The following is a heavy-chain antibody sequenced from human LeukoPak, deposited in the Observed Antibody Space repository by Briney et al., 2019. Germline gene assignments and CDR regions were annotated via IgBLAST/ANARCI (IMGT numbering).Heavy chain of an antibody. CDR1: GFTFSNAW. J-gene: IGHJ4*02. CDR3: TTEYYYDSGGYYSQLLFDY. D-gene: IGHD3-22*01. CDR2: IKSKTDGGTT. Sequence: MAGGSLRLSCAASGFTFSNAWMSWVRQAPGKGLEWVGRIKSKTDGGTTDYAAPVKGRFTISRDDSKNTLYLQMNSLKTEDTAVYYCTTEYYYDSGGYYSQLLFDYWGQGTLVTVSS. V-gene: IGHV3-15*01.